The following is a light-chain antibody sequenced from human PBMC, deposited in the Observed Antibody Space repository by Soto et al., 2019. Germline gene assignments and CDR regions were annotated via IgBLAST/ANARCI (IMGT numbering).Light chain of an antibody. V-gene: IGLV2-14*03. CDR1: GTDVGNYDY. Sequence: QSVLTQPASVSGSPGQSITISCTGAGTDVGNYDYVSWYQQHPGTAPKLMIFDVSNRPSGVSNRFSGSKSGNTASLTISGLQAEDEADYYCSSHGSSTTQVFGGGTKLTVL. CDR2: DVS. J-gene: IGLJ3*02. CDR3: SSHGSSTTQV.